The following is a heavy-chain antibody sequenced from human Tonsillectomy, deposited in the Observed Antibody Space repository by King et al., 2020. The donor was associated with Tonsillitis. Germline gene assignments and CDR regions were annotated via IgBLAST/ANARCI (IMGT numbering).Heavy chain of an antibody. Sequence: VQLVESGGGVVRPGGSLRLSCAASGVTFGDYGMNWVRQAPGKGLEWASGINWNGGSTGYADSVKGRFTVSRDNAKNSLYLQMNSLRGEDTALYYCVRCDASSSGWYWLDPWGQGTLVTVSS. D-gene: IGHD6-19*01. V-gene: IGHV3-20*04. CDR1: GVTFGDYG. J-gene: IGHJ5*02. CDR2: INWNGGST. CDR3: VRCDASSSGWYWLDP.